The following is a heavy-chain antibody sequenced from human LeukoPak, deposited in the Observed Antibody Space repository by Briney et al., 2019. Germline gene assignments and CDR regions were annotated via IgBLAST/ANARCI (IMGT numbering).Heavy chain of an antibody. D-gene: IGHD3-10*01. CDR2: IRSKANSYAT. Sequence: GGSLRLSCAASGFTFSGSAMHWVRQASGKGLEWVGRIRSKANSYATAYAASVKGRFTISRDDSKNTAYLQMNSLKTEDTAVYYCTRLYYGSGFSPVSWFDPWGQGTLVTVSS. CDR3: TRLYYGSGFSPVSWFDP. J-gene: IGHJ5*02. CDR1: GFTFSGSA. V-gene: IGHV3-73*01.